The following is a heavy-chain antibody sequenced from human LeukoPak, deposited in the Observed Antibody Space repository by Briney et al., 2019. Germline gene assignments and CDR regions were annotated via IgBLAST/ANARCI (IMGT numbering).Heavy chain of an antibody. CDR2: IYYSGST. J-gene: IGHJ5*02. Sequence: SETLSLTCTVSGGSISGYYWSWIRQPPGKGLEWIGYIYYSGSTSYNPSLKSRVTISVDTSKNQFSLKLSSVTAADTAVYYCATGTTVTTPPTNWFDPWGQGTLVTVSS. CDR1: GGSISGYY. CDR3: ATGTTVTTPPTNWFDP. V-gene: IGHV4-59*12. D-gene: IGHD4-17*01.